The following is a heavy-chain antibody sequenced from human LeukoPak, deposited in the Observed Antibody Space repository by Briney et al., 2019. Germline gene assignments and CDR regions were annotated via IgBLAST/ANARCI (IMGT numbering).Heavy chain of an antibody. Sequence: PGGSLRLSCAASVFTFSNYNMNWVRQAPGKGLEWVSSISSSSSYIYYADSVKGRFTISRDNTKNSLYLQMNSLRAEDTAVYYCARDSPYGTAGYWGQGTLVTVSS. CDR1: VFTFSNYN. J-gene: IGHJ4*02. CDR2: ISSSSSYI. V-gene: IGHV3-21*01. D-gene: IGHD2-8*02. CDR3: ARDSPYGTAGY.